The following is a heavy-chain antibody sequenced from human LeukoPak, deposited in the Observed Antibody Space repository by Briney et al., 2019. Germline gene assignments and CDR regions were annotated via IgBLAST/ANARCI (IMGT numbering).Heavy chain of an antibody. CDR2: IRYDGSNK. CDR1: GFTFCSYG. CDR3: AKPTVAGWED. J-gene: IGHJ4*02. D-gene: IGHD6-19*01. Sequence: GGSLRLSXAASGFTFCSYGMHWVRQSPGKGLEWVAFIRYDGSNKYYADSVKGRFTISRDNSKNTLYLQMNSLRAEDTAVYYCAKPTVAGWEDWGQGTLVTVSS. V-gene: IGHV3-30*02.